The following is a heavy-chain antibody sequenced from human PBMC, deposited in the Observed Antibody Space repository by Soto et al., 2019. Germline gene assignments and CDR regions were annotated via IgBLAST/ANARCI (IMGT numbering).Heavy chain of an antibody. V-gene: IGHV4-31*03. J-gene: IGHJ4*02. Sequence: SETLSLTCTVSGGSISSGGYYWSWIRQHPGKGLEWIGYIHFSGDNYYNPSLKSRVTISVDTSKNQFSLNLSSVTAADTAVYYCARGVIFWGQGTLVTVSS. CDR3: ARGVIF. CDR1: GGSISSGGYY. CDR2: IHFSGDN. D-gene: IGHD3-10*01.